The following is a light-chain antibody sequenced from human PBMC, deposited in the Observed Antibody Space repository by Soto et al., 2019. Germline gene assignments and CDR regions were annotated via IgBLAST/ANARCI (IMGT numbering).Light chain of an antibody. CDR1: QRIITY. V-gene: IGKV1-39*01. CDR3: QQSYSTPYT. J-gene: IGKJ2*01. Sequence: IQMTQSPSSLSASVGDRVTITCRASQRIITYLNWYQQKPGKAPKLLISPISTLQRGVPSRFSGSGSGTDFTLTITGLQPEDFAPYYCQQSYSTPYTFGQGTKLEIK. CDR2: PIS.